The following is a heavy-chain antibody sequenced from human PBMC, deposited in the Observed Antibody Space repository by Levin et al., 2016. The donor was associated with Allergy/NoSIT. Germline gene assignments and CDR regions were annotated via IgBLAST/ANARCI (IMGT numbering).Heavy chain of an antibody. Sequence: SVKVSCKASGYTFTTYYMHWVRQAPGQGLEWMGGIIPIFGIANYAQKFQGRVTITADKSTSTAYMELSSLRSEDTAVYYCARVYSGNPPNHLNWFDPWGQGTLVTVSS. V-gene: IGHV1-69*10. CDR2: IIPIFGIA. CDR3: ARVYSGNPPNHLNWFDP. D-gene: IGHD6-19*01. CDR1: GYTFTTYY. J-gene: IGHJ5*02.